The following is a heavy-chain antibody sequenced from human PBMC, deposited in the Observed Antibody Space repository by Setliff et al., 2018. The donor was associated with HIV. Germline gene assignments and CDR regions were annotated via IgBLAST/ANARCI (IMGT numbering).Heavy chain of an antibody. CDR2: ISRFFNTT. Sequence: SVKVSCKASGDTYRNYAVNWVRQAPGQGLEWMGAISRFFNTTTYAHNFQGRVTITADESTSTVYMEMTSLRSDDTAVYFCARSDRGWPYYQYFYMDVWGKGTTVTVSS. CDR1: GDTYRNYA. D-gene: IGHD6-19*01. V-gene: IGHV1-69*13. J-gene: IGHJ6*03. CDR3: ARSDRGWPYYQYFYMDV.